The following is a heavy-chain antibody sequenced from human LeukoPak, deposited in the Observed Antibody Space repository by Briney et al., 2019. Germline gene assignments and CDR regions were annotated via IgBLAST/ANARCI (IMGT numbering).Heavy chain of an antibody. CDR1: GYTFTSYD. Sequence: ASVKVSCKASGYTFTSYDINWVRRATGQGLEWMGWMNPNSGNTGYAQKFQGRVTMTRNTSISTAYMELSSLRSEDTAVYYCAREGSGSYYAPYYFDYWGQGTLVTVSS. J-gene: IGHJ4*02. CDR2: MNPNSGNT. V-gene: IGHV1-8*01. D-gene: IGHD3-10*01. CDR3: AREGSGSYYAPYYFDY.